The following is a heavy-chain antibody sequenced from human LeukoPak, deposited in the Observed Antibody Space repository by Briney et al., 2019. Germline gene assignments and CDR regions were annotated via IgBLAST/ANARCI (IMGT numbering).Heavy chain of an antibody. J-gene: IGHJ5*02. CDR2: IHHSGGT. CDR3: AAHVLFDSNDYSFWFDP. V-gene: IGHV4-59*08. CDR1: GASINSYW. Sequence: PSETLSLTCSVSGASINSYWWSWVRQPPGGGLEWIAYIHHSGGTKYNPSLRNRATISLDTSKNQVSLMLTSVTAADAAVYFCAAHVLFDSNDYSFWFDPWGQGTQVTVSP. D-gene: IGHD3-16*01.